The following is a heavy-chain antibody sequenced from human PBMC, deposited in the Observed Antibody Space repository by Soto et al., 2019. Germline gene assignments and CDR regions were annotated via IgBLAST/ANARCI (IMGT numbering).Heavy chain of an antibody. V-gene: IGHV6-1*01. J-gene: IGHJ4*02. CDR2: TYYRSNWYS. CDR1: GDSVSSTSTA. D-gene: IGHD6-19*01. Sequence: SQTLSLTCAISGDSVSSTSTALSWIRQSPSRGLEWLGRTYYRSNWYSDYAVSVKSRITINPDTSKNQFSLQLKSVTPEDTAVYYCARGSYYSGWVWGQGTLVTVSS. CDR3: ARGSYYSGWV.